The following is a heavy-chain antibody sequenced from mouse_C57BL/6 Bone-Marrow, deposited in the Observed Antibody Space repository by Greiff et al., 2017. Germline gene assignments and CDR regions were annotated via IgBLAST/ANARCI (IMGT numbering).Heavy chain of an antibody. CDR1: GFSLTSYG. CDR2: IWSGGST. V-gene: IGHV2-2*01. Sequence: QVQLQQSGPGLVQPSQSLSITCTVSGFSLTSYGVHWVRQSPGKGLEWLGVIWSGGSTDYNAAFISRLSISKDNSTSQVFFKMNSLQADDTAIYYCASGYFDVWGTGTTVTVSS. CDR3: ASGYFDV. J-gene: IGHJ1*03.